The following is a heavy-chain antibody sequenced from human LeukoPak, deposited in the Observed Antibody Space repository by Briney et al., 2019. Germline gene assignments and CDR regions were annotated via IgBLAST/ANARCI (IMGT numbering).Heavy chain of an antibody. Sequence: GGSLRLSCAASGFAFSGYYMSWIRQAPGKGLELVSYITTGSRYTHYADSVKGRFTISRDDAKNSLYLQMNSLRAEDMAVYYCARYRGYCSGDSCYHYYFDYWGQGTLVTVSS. V-gene: IGHV3-11*03. D-gene: IGHD2-15*01. CDR3: ARYRGYCSGDSCYHYYFDY. J-gene: IGHJ4*02. CDR2: ITTGSRYT. CDR1: GFAFSGYY.